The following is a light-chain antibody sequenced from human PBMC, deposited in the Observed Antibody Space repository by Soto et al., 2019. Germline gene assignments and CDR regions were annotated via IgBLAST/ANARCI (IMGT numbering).Light chain of an antibody. CDR3: SSYAGSVNVI. V-gene: IGLV2-8*01. J-gene: IGLJ2*01. CDR2: EVS. CDR1: SRDVGGYDY. Sequence: QSALTQPRSVSGSPGQSVTISCTGTSRDVGGYDYVSWYQQHPGKAPKLMISEVSKRPSVVPDRFSGSKSGNTASLTVSGLKAEDEADYYCSSYAGSVNVIFGGGTKLTVL.